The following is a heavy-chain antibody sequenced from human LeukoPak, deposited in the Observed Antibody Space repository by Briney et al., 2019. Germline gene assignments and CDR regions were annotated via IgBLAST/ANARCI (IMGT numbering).Heavy chain of an antibody. CDR1: GGSISSSSYY. CDR3: ARHEGSYGSSFDY. CDR2: IYYSGST. Sequence: SETLSLTCTVSGGSISSSSYYWGWIRQPPGTGLEWIGSIYYSGSTYYNPSLKSRVTISVDTSKNQFSLKLSSVTAADTAVYYCARHEGSYGSSFDYWGQGTLVTVSS. D-gene: IGHD5-18*01. J-gene: IGHJ4*02. V-gene: IGHV4-39*01.